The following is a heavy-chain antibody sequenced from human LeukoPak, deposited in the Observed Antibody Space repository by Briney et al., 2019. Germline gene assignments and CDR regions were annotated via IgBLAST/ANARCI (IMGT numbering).Heavy chain of an antibody. D-gene: IGHD2/OR15-2a*01. V-gene: IGHV3-23*01. CDR3: ATSGLSRFGF. Sequence: PGGSLRLSCAASGFTFSYYYMSGVRQAPGKGLEWVSAFSGSGGSTYYADSVKGRFTISRDNSKNTLYLQMNNLRAEDTAVYYCATSGLSRFGFWGQGTLVTVSS. CDR2: FSGSGGST. J-gene: IGHJ4*02. CDR1: GFTFSYYY.